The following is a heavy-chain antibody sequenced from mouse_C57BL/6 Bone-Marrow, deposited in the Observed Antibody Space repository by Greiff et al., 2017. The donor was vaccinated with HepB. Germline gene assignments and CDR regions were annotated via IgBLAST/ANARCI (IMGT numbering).Heavy chain of an antibody. Sequence: QVHVKQPGAELVKPGASVKMSCKASGYTFTSYWITWVKQRPGQGLEWIGDIYPGSGSTNYNEKFKSKATLTVDTSSSTAYMQLSSLTSEDSAVYYCARKLDYGSPDYWGQGTTLTVSS. CDR2: IYPGSGST. V-gene: IGHV1-55*01. D-gene: IGHD1-1*01. CDR3: ARKLDYGSPDY. CDR1: GYTFTSYW. J-gene: IGHJ2*01.